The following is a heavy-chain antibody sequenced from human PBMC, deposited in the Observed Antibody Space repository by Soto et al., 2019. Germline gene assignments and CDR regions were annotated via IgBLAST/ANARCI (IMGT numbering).Heavy chain of an antibody. CDR1: DYTFTNFG. V-gene: IGHV1-18*01. CDR3: ARAPRSFWFGELKKGVDY. CDR2: ISGYNGDT. J-gene: IGHJ4*02. Sequence: QVQLVQSGAEVKKPGASVRVSCKAFDYTFTNFGISWVRQAPGRGLEWMGWISGYNGDTTYAQKFQGRVTMTTDTFRTTASRRLMRLTSDNTAVNYGARAPRSFWFGELKKGVDYWGQGTLVTVSS. D-gene: IGHD3-10*01.